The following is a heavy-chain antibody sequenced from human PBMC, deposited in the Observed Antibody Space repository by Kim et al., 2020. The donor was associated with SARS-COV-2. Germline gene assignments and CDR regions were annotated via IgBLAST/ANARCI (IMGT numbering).Heavy chain of an antibody. D-gene: IGHD1-1*01. CDR1: GFTFSTYW. CDR2: IYSGGST. V-gene: IGHV3-53*01. Sequence: GGSLRLSCAASGFTFSTYWMCWVRQAPGKGLVWVSVIYSGGSTTYSDASEDRCTTSSSDNENKPYHQMNSLITEDATVKYCSANRRRGDP. J-gene: IGHJ5*02. CDR3: SANRRRGDP.